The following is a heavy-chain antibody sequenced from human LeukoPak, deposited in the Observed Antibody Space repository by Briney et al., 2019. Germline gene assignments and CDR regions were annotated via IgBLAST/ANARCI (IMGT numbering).Heavy chain of an antibody. V-gene: IGHV4-39*07. J-gene: IGHJ3*01. CDR2: IYYSGST. Sequence: PSETLSLTCTVSGGSISSSSYYWGWIRQPPGKGLEWIGSIYYSGSTYYNPSLKSRVTISVDTSKNQFSLKLSSVTAADTAVYYCARDFEGYCSSTSCLRSDAFDVWGQGTMVTVSS. CDR1: GGSISSSSYY. CDR3: ARDFEGYCSSTSCLRSDAFDV. D-gene: IGHD2-2*01.